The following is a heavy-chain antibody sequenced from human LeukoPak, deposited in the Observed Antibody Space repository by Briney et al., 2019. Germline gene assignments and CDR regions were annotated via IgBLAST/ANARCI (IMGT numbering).Heavy chain of an antibody. V-gene: IGHV1-46*01. CDR1: GYTFTSYY. CDR2: INLSGGST. Sequence: GASVKVSCKASGYTFTSYYMHWVRQAPGQGLEWMGIINLSGGSTSYAQKFQGRVTMTRDTSTSTVYMELSSLRSEDTAVYYCARGTWIQLSYYYGMDVWGQGTTVTVSS. D-gene: IGHD5-18*01. J-gene: IGHJ6*02. CDR3: ARGTWIQLSYYYGMDV.